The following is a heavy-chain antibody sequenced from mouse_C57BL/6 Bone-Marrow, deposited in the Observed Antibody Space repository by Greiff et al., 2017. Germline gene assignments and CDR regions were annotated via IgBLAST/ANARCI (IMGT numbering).Heavy chain of an antibody. CDR1: GYTFTSHG. CDR3: AWTVLLYYYAMDY. J-gene: IGHJ4*01. CDR2: MYPRSGNT. Sequence: QVKLQQPGAELARPGASVKLSCKASGYTFTSHGLSWVKQRTGQGLEWIGEMYPRSGNTYYNEKFKGKATLTADKSSSTAYMELRSLTSEDSTVYFCAWTVLLYYYAMDYWGQGTSVTVSS. V-gene: IGHV1-81*01. D-gene: IGHD1-1*01.